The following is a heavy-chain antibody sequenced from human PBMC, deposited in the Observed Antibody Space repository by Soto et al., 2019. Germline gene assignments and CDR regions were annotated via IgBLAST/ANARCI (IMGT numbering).Heavy chain of an antibody. CDR3: ANGYSNGGYVGSYYYYGMDV. CDR1: GFTFSSYG. J-gene: IGHJ6*02. Sequence: QVQLVESGGGVVQPGRSLRLSCAASGFTFSSYGLHWVRQAPGKGLEWVAVISYGGSNKYYAESAKGRFTISRDNSKNTLYQQRNSLRAEATAVYYCANGYSNGGYVGSYYYYGMDVWGQGTTVTVSS. V-gene: IGHV3-30*18. CDR2: ISYGGSNK. D-gene: IGHD6-19*01.